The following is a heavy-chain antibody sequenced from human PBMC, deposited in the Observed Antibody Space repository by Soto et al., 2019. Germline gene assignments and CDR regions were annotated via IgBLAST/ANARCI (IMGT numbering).Heavy chain of an antibody. D-gene: IGHD6-13*01. CDR1: GYTFTSYY. Sequence: SVKVSCKASGYTFTSYYMHWVRQAPGQGLEWMGIINPSGGSTSYAQKFQGRVTMTRDTSTSTVYMELSSLRSEDTAVYYCARDLTAAAGTFDPWGQGTLVTVSS. J-gene: IGHJ5*02. CDR3: ARDLTAAAGTFDP. CDR2: INPSGGST. V-gene: IGHV1-46*01.